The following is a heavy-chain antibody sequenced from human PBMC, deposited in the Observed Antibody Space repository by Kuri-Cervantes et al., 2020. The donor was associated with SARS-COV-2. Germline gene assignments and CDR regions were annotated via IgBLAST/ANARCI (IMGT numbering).Heavy chain of an antibody. CDR1: GFTFSSYS. J-gene: IGHJ3*02. CDR3: SVVAVAISMFDASDM. Sequence: GESLKISCAASGFTFSSYSMHWVRQTPGKGLEWVAVISYDGTIKYYADSVKGRFSISRDNSKNTLYLQMNSLKSEDTAVYYCSVVAVAISMFDASDMWGQGTMVTVSS. D-gene: IGHD3-10*02. CDR2: ISYDGTIK. V-gene: IGHV3-30*07.